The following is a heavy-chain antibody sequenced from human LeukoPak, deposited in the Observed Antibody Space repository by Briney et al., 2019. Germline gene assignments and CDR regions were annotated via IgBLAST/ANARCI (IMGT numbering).Heavy chain of an antibody. D-gene: IGHD2-15*01. V-gene: IGHV4-38-2*02. CDR1: GYSISSGYY. CDR3: ALLPVGCSGGSCSRDY. J-gene: IGHJ4*02. CDR2: IYHSGST. Sequence: SETLSLTCTVSGYSISSGYYLGWIRQPPGKGLEWIGSIYHSGSTYYNPSLKSRVTISVDTSKNQFSLKLSSVTAADTAVYYCALLPVGCSGGSCSRDYWGQGTLVTVSS.